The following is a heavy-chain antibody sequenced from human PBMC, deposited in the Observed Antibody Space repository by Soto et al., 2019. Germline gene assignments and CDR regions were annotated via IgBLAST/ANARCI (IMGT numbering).Heavy chain of an antibody. CDR1: GGSISSSSYY. V-gene: IGHV4-39*01. CDR3: ARINKGYGTDS. Sequence: SETLSLTCTVSGGSISSSSYYWGGIRLPPGKGLEWIASIDYTGNTFYNPSLTSRVTISVDTSKNQFSLKVTSVTAADTAVYYCARINKGYGTDSWGQGTLVTVSS. D-gene: IGHD5-18*01. J-gene: IGHJ4*02. CDR2: IDYTGNT.